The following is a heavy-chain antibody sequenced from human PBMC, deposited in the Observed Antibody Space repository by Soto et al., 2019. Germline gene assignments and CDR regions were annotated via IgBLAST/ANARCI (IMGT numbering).Heavy chain of an antibody. Sequence: GGSLRLSCAASGFTLSSYAMSWVRQAPGKGLEWVSAISGSGGSTYYADSVKGRFTISRDNSKNTLYLQMNSLRAEDTAVYYCAKGSSGWYEIFDDWSQGTLVIVSS. V-gene: IGHV3-23*01. CDR2: ISGSGGST. CDR1: GFTLSSYA. D-gene: IGHD6-19*01. J-gene: IGHJ4*02. CDR3: AKGSSGWYEIFDD.